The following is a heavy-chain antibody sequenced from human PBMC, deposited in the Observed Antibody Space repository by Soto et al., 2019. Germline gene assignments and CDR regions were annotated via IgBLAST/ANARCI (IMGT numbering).Heavy chain of an antibody. J-gene: IGHJ5*02. V-gene: IGHV4-34*01. CDR2: INHTGGT. CDR3: ATRITVFALLIPPFEP. Sequence: LXLTYTVYGVSFNDYYWNWIRQPPGKGLEWIGEINHTGGTHYNPSLKSRVTMSVDTSKNQFSLRLSSVTAVDTAIYYCATRITVFALLIPPFEPWGQGTQVTVYS. CDR1: GVSFNDYY. D-gene: IGHD3-3*01.